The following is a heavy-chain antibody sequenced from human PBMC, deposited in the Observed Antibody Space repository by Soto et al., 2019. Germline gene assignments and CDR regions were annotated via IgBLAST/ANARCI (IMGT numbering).Heavy chain of an antibody. CDR2: IHDSGNA. V-gene: IGHV4-31*03. CDR1: GGSITNSGQY. Sequence: QVQLQESGPGLVKPSQTLSLTCTVSGGSITNSGQYWSWVRQRPGKGLEGVGYIHDSGNADYNPNLKSRASISVDSSNNQFSLKFTSVTAADTAKYFCARDKFSYGDNGWFDPWGQGILVTVS. CDR3: ARDKFSYGDNGWFDP. D-gene: IGHD4-17*01. J-gene: IGHJ5*02.